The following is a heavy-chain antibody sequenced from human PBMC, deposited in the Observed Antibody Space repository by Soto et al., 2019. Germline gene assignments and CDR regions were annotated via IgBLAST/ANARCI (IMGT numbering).Heavy chain of an antibody. CDR1: GGSISSGGYY. J-gene: IGHJ4*02. V-gene: IGHV4-31*03. Sequence: QVQLQESGPGLVKPSQTLSLTCTVSGGSISSGGYYWSWIRQHPGKGLEWIGYIYYSGSTYYNPSLKSRVTHSLDPHKNPCALELQSVTAADTAVYYCARVNDGYSSTWYLDYWGQGTLVTVSS. D-gene: IGHD6-13*01. CDR3: ARVNDGYSSTWYLDY. CDR2: IYYSGST.